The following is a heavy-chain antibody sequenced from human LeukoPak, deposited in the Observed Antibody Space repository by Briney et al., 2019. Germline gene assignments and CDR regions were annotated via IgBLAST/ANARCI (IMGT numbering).Heavy chain of an antibody. CDR3: ARGAYSRSSGWFDP. CDR1: GYSFSNGYY. D-gene: IGHD6-6*01. J-gene: IGHJ5*02. CDR2: IYRSGNT. V-gene: IGHV4-38-2*02. Sequence: SETLSLTCTVSGYSFSNGYYWDWIRQPPGRGLECIGNIYRSGNTSYNPTLKSRVAISVDTSKNQFSLKLSSVTAADTAVYYCARGAYSRSSGWFDPWGQGTLVTVSS.